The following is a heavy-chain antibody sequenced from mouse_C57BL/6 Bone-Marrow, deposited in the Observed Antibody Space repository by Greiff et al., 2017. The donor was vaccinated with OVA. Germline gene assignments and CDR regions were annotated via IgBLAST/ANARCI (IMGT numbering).Heavy chain of an antibody. D-gene: IGHD2-5*01. CDR1: GYTFTSYG. CDR2: IYPRSGNT. V-gene: IGHV1-81*01. Sequence: VHLVESGAELARPGASVKLSCKASGYTFTSYGISWVKQRTGQGLEWIGEIYPRSGNTYYNEKFKGKATLTADKSSSTAYMELRSLTSEDSAVYFCARFELYYSNYRAWFAYWGQGTLVTVSA. J-gene: IGHJ3*01. CDR3: ARFELYYSNYRAWFAY.